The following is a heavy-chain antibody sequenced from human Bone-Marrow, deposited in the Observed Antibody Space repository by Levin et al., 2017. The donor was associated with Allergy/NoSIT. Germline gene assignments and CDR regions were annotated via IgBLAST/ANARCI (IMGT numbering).Heavy chain of an antibody. CDR2: IYYSGSS. D-gene: IGHD5-12*01. Sequence: SQTLSLTCTVSGGSIRSGGNYWSWIRQHPGKGLEWIGYIYYSGSSYFNPSLKSRVSISVDTSKNQFSLKLTSVTAADTAVYYCARDSGYDLDYWGQGTLVTVSS. CDR1: GGSIRSGGNY. V-gene: IGHV4-31*03. CDR3: ARDSGYDLDY. J-gene: IGHJ4*02.